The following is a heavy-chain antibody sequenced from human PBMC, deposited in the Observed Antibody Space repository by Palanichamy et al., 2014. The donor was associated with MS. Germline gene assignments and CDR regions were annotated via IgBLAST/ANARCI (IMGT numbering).Heavy chain of an antibody. V-gene: IGHV3-33*01. CDR3: ARLWSSGYYLDY. CDR1: GFTFSNYG. CDR2: IWYDGSNK. D-gene: IGHD3-22*01. J-gene: IGHJ4*02. Sequence: QVQLVESGGGVVQPGRSLRLSCGASGFTFSNYGMHWVRQAPGKGLEWLAVIWYDGSNKYYADSVKGRFTISRDNSKNTLYLQINSLRADDTAVYYCARLWSSGYYLDYWGQGALVTVSS.